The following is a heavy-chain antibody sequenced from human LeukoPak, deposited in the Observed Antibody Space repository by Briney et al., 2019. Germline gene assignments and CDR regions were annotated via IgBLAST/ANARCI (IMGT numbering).Heavy chain of an antibody. CDR2: AYHSGGT. D-gene: IGHD5-12*01. CDR1: GDSMRSYY. J-gene: IGHJ5*02. Sequence: PSETLSLTCTVSGDSMRSYYWTWIRQSPGKGLEWIGYAYHSGGTNYNPSLKSRVTISVDTSKNQFSLKLSSVTAADTAVYYCARGYEHWFDPWGQGTLVTVSS. CDR3: ARGYEHWFDP. V-gene: IGHV4-59*01.